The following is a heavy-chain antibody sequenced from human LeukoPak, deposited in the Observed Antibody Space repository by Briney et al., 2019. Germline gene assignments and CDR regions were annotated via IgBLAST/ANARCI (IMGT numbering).Heavy chain of an antibody. D-gene: IGHD6-13*01. J-gene: IGHJ4*02. V-gene: IGHV3-74*01. Sequence: GGSLRLSCAASGFTFSSNWMHWVRQAPGKGLVWVSRINEDGSTTNYADSVRGRSTIFRDNAKNTLYLQMNSLRAEDTAVYYCARDPPGAAAGLVDYWGQGTLVTVSS. CDR1: GFTFSSNW. CDR2: INEDGSTT. CDR3: ARDPPGAAAGLVDY.